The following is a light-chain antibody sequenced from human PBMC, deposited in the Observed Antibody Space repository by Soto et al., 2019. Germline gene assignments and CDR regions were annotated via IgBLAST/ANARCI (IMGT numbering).Light chain of an antibody. CDR1: SSDVGSYNR. CDR2: EVS. V-gene: IGLV2-18*02. Sequence: QSVLTQPPSVSGSPGQSVTISCTGTSSDVGSYNRVSWYHQPPGTAPKLIIYEVSNRPSGVPDRFSGSKSGNTASLTISGLQAEDDADYYCSSYTSISTFVFGTGTKLTVL. CDR3: SSYTSISTFV. J-gene: IGLJ1*01.